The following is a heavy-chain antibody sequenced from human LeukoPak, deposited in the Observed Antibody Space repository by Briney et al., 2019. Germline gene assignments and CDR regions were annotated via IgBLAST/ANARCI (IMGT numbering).Heavy chain of an antibody. CDR2: ISWNSGSI. CDR1: RFTYDVYA. Sequence: GGSLRLSCAASRFTYDVYAMHWVRQAPGKGLEWVSGISWNSGSIGYADSVKGRFTISRDNAKNSLYLQMNSLRAEDTALYYCAQEMGSSDGDYPIFDYWGQGTLVTVSS. J-gene: IGHJ4*02. D-gene: IGHD4-17*01. CDR3: AQEMGSSDGDYPIFDY. V-gene: IGHV3-9*01.